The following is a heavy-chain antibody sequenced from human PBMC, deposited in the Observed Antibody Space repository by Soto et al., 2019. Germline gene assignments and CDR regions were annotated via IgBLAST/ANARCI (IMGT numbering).Heavy chain of an antibody. D-gene: IGHD7-27*01. CDR3: AGAFLTHYYYYMDV. Sequence: GGSLRLSCAASGFTFVIYIMNWVRQAPGKGLEWVSYISSSSSTIYYADSVKGRFTISRDNAKNSLYLQMNSLRAEDTAVYYCAGAFLTHYYYYMDVWGKGT. V-gene: IGHV3-48*01. J-gene: IGHJ6*03. CDR2: ISSSSSTI. CDR1: GFTFVIYI.